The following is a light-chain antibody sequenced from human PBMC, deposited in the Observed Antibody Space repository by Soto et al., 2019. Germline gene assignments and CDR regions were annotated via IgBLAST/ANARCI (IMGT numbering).Light chain of an antibody. V-gene: IGLV2-14*01. CDR1: SSDVGAYNF. CDR2: EVS. Sequence: QSALTQPASVSGSPGQSITISCAGTSSDVGAYNFVSWYQQHPGKAPKLVIYEVSNRPSGVSNRFSGSKSDSTASLSISGLQSEDEADYYCAAWDGGLNGYVFGTGTKLTVL. J-gene: IGLJ1*01. CDR3: AAWDGGLNGYV.